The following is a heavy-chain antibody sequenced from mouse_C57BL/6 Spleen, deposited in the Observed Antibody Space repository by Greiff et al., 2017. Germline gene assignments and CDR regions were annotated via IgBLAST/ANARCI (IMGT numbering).Heavy chain of an antibody. CDR2: IDPSDSYT. V-gene: IGHV1-69*01. J-gene: IGHJ2*01. D-gene: IGHD3-2*02. CDR1: GYTFTSYW. CDR3: ARGAQARYFDY. Sequence: QVQLQQPGAELVMPGASVKLSCKASGYTFTSYWMHWVKQRPGQGLEWIGEIDPSDSYTNYNQKFKGKSTLTVDKSSSTAYMQLSSLTSEDSAVYYCARGAQARYFDYWGQGTTLTVSS.